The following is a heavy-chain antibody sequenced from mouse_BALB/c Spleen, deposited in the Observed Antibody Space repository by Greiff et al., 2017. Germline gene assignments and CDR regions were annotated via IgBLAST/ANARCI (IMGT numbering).Heavy chain of an antibody. CDR1: GDSITSGY. D-gene: IGHD2-4*01. CDR2: ISYSGST. J-gene: IGHJ4*01. CDR3: ARAIYYDYGGRPFYAMDY. V-gene: IGHV3-8*02. Sequence: EVQLQQSGPSLVKPSQTLSLTCSVTGDSITSGYWNWIRKFPGNKLEYMGYISYSGSTYYNPSLKSRISITRDTSKNQYYLQLNSVTTEDTATYYCARAIYYDYGGRPFYAMDYWGQGTSVTVSS.